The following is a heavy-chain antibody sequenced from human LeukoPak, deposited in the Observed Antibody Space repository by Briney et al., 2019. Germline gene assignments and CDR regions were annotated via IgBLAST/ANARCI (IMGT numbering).Heavy chain of an antibody. CDR1: GGSISSYY. D-gene: IGHD3-22*01. CDR2: ISYSGTT. Sequence: SETLSLTCTVSGGSISSYYWNWIRQPPGKGLEWIGYISYSGTTIHRPSLKSRVTVSVDSSQNQFSLKLTSVTAADTAVYYCARGSYYDRGMDVWGQGTTVTVSS. J-gene: IGHJ6*02. V-gene: IGHV4-59*01. CDR3: ARGSYYDRGMDV.